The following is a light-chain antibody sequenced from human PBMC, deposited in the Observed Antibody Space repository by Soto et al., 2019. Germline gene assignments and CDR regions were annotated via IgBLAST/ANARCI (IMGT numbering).Light chain of an antibody. CDR3: QQGLCSPRT. CDR2: AAS. V-gene: IGKV1-39*01. J-gene: IGKJ1*01. Sequence: MTQDTTSADARVGGRESITRFASQSISIFLNWYQQTPGKAPKLLIYAASSLRSGVTSRFSGSGSGTDFTCALGILHREVFASDVCQQGLCSPRTCGQGTKVDIK. CDR1: QSISIF.